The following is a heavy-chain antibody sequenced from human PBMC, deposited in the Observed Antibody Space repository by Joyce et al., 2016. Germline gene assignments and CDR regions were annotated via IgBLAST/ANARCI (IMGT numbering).Heavy chain of an antibody. V-gene: IGHV3-74*01. Sequence: EVQLVESGGGLVQPGGSLRLSCAASGFSFSGYWIHWVRQAPGKGLGGVSRINTDGSSTRFADSVKGRCTISRDNAKNTLYLQRNSLRAEDTAVYYCVRGISARPGGPNWFDPWGQGTLVTVSS. CDR3: VRGISARPGGPNWFDP. CDR2: INTDGSST. D-gene: IGHD6-6*01. CDR1: GFSFSGYW. J-gene: IGHJ5*02.